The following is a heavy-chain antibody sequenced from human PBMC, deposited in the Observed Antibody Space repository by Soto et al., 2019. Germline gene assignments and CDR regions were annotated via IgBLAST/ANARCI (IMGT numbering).Heavy chain of an antibody. V-gene: IGHV4-4*02. Sequence: QVQLQESGPGLVKASGTLSLTCDVSGASISNDNWWSWVRQPPGKGLEWIGEIYHSGSTNYNPSLKSRVTISVDKSKNQFSLELSSVTAADTAVYYCAKDLGIAVSARRAFDIWGQGTMVTVSS. D-gene: IGHD6-19*01. J-gene: IGHJ3*02. CDR3: AKDLGIAVSARRAFDI. CDR2: IYHSGST. CDR1: GASISNDNW.